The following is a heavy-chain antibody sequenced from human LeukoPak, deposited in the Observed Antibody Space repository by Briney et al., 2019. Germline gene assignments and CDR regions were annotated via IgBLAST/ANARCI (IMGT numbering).Heavy chain of an antibody. Sequence: SETLSLTCTVSGGSISSYYWSWIRQPPGKGLEWIGSIYYSGSTYYNPSLKSRVTISVDTSKNQFSLKLSSVTAADTAVYYCASSSPGYSSGWYGWGQGTLVTVSS. CDR1: GGSISSYY. V-gene: IGHV4-59*05. CDR3: ASSSPGYSSGWYG. J-gene: IGHJ4*02. CDR2: IYYSGST. D-gene: IGHD6-19*01.